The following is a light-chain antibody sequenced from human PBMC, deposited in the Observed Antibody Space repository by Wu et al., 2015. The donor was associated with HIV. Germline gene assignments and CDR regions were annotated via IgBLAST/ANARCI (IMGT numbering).Light chain of an antibody. Sequence: EIVMTQSPATLSVSPGERATLSCRASQSVSSNLAWYQQKPGQAPRLLIYGASTRATGIPARFSGSGSGTDFTLTISSLEPEDFAVYYCQQRSNWPRNTFGGGTKVEIK. CDR3: QQRSNWPRNT. J-gene: IGKJ4*01. CDR1: QSVSSN. V-gene: IGKV3-15*01. CDR2: GAS.